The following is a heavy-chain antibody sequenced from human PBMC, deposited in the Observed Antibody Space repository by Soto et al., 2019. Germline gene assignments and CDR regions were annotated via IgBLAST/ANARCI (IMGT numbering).Heavy chain of an antibody. J-gene: IGHJ4*02. V-gene: IGHV4-39*01. CDR2: VYYSGST. CDR3: ARPGSKCGDFSRGYHDY. D-gene: IGHD3-10*01. CDR1: GGSIDSSSYY. Sequence: SETLSLTCSVSGGSIDSSSYYWGWLRQPPGKGLEWIGSVYYSGSTYYNPSRKSRGTISGDTSKSQLSLKLSSVTAADTAVYYCARPGSKCGDFSRGYHDYWAKGSL.